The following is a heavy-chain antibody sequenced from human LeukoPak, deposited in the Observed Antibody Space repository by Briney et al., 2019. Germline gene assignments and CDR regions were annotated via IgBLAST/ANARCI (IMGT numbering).Heavy chain of an antibody. V-gene: IGHV1-18*01. CDR2: ISGYNRDT. CDR3: ARDRDIVAVRRTRLDY. D-gene: IGHD2-2*01. CDR1: CYTFYLFG. Sequence: GAAKDSCKAFCYTFYLFGFSVGPQVPGEGLGRVGWISGYNRDTKYAPTFQDRVTMSTDTSRSTAYMELRSLTSDDTAIYFCARDRDIVAVRRTRLDYWGQGTLVIVSS. J-gene: IGHJ4*02.